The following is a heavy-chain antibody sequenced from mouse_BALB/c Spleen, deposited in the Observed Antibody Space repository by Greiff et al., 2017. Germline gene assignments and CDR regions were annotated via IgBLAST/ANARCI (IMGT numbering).Heavy chain of an antibody. Sequence: GGGLVQPKGSLKLSCAASGFTFNTNAMNWVRQAPGKGLEWVARIRSKSNNYATYYADSVKDRFTISRDDSQSMLYLQMNNLKTEDTAMYYCVREWYPAWFAYWGQGTLVTVSA. CDR3: VREWYPAWFAY. J-gene: IGHJ3*01. CDR1: GFTFNTNA. CDR2: IRSKSNNYAT. V-gene: IGHV10S3*01. D-gene: IGHD1-1*02.